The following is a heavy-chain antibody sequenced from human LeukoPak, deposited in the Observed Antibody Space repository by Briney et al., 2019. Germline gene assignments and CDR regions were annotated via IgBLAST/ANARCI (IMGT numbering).Heavy chain of an antibody. J-gene: IGHJ4*02. V-gene: IGHV3-23*01. D-gene: IGHD3-22*01. CDR1: GFTFSSYG. CDR2: IRDNGGSK. Sequence: GGSLRLSCAASGFTFSSYGMSWVRQAPGKGLEWVSTIRDNGGSKYYVDSVKGRFTISRDNSKNTLYLQMNSLRAKDTAVYYCARSSDSSSYYFDYWGQGTLVTVSS. CDR3: ARSSDSSSYYFDY.